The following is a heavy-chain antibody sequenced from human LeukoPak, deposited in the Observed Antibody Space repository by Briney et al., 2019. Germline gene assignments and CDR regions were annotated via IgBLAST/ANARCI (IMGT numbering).Heavy chain of an antibody. CDR1: GGSISSSSYY. J-gene: IGHJ6*03. D-gene: IGHD6-13*01. CDR3: ARDLAASTSWSDMDV. CDR2: IYYSGST. V-gene: IGHV4-39*02. Sequence: PSETLSLTCTVSGGSISSSSYYWGWIRQPPGKGLEWIGSIYYSGSTYYNPSLKSRVTISVDTSKNQFSLKLSSVTAADTAVYYCARDLAASTSWSDMDVWGKGTTVTISS.